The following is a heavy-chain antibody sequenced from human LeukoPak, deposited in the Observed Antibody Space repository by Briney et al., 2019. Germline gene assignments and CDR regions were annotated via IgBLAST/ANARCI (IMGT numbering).Heavy chain of an antibody. V-gene: IGHV3-30*18. CDR1: GFTFSSYG. J-gene: IGHJ4*02. Sequence: GRSLRLSCAASGFTFSSYGMHWVRQAPGKGLEWVAVISYDGSNKYYADSVKGRFTISRDNSKNTLYLQMNSLRAEDTAVYYCAKDGGYSGYESDYWGQGTLVTVSS. CDR2: ISYDGSNK. D-gene: IGHD5-12*01. CDR3: AKDGGYSGYESDY.